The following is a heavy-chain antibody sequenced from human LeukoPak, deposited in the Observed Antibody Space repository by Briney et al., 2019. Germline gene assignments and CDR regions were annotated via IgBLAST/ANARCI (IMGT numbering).Heavy chain of an antibody. D-gene: IGHD2-15*01. CDR1: GFTFKNYA. J-gene: IGHJ4*02. Sequence: GGSPRLSCTAPGFTFKNYAINWVRQAPGKGLEWVSRISGSGTTTDYADSVKGRFTVSRDNSKNTVYLQMTSLRAEDTAIYYCAKDSDISAFFDYWGQGTPVTVSS. CDR3: AKDSDISAFFDY. V-gene: IGHV3-23*01. CDR2: ISGSGTTT.